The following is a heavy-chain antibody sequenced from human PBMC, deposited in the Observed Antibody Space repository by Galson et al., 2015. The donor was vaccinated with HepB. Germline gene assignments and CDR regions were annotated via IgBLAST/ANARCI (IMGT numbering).Heavy chain of an antibody. Sequence: SLRLSCAASGFSFRNYAMAWVRQAPGKGLEWVSVITGTAGITYYADSVKGRFTISRDNSKDTLYLQINSLIAEDTAVYYCAKMGSYGDYGMDVWGQGTTVTVSS. J-gene: IGHJ6*02. CDR3: AKMGSYGDYGMDV. CDR2: ITGTAGIT. CDR1: GFSFRNYA. V-gene: IGHV3-23*01. D-gene: IGHD4-17*01.